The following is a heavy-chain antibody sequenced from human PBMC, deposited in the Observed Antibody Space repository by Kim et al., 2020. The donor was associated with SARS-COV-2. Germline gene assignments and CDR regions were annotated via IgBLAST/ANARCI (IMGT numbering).Heavy chain of an antibody. CDR1: GGSISSYY. Sequence: SETLSLTCTVSGGSISSYYWSWIRQPPGKGLEWIGYIYYSGSTNYNPSLKSRVTISVDTSKNQFSLKLSSVTAADTAVYYCARLMAVAGDTHYYYYGMDVWGQGTTVTVSS. CDR3: ARLMAVAGDTHYYYYGMDV. V-gene: IGHV4-59*01. CDR2: IYYSGST. J-gene: IGHJ6*02. D-gene: IGHD6-19*01.